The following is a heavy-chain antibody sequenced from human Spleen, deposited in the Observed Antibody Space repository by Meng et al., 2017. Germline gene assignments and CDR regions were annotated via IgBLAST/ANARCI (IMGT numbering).Heavy chain of an antibody. Sequence: QVQLQESGPGLVKPSETLSLTCTVSGGSISSSRYYWGWIRQPPGKGLEWIGSIYYSGSTYYNPSLKSRVTISVDTSKDHFSLKLSSVTAADTAVYYCARRRDNGWYFDYWGQGTLVTVSS. CDR1: GGSISSSRYY. CDR3: ARRRDNGWYFDY. D-gene: IGHD1-14*01. J-gene: IGHJ4*02. CDR2: IYYSGST. V-gene: IGHV4-39*02.